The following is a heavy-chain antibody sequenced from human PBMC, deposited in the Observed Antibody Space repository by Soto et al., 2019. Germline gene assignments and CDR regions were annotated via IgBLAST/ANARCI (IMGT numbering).Heavy chain of an antibody. CDR3: ARETTDYYYYYYMDV. Sequence: SETLSLTCTVSGGSISSSSYYWGWIRQPPGKGLEWIGSIYYSGSTYYNPSLKSRVTISVDTSKNQFSLKLSSVTAADTAVYYCARETTDYYYYYYMDVWGKGTTVTVSS. CDR2: IYYSGST. D-gene: IGHD4-4*01. V-gene: IGHV4-39*07. CDR1: GGSISSSSYY. J-gene: IGHJ6*03.